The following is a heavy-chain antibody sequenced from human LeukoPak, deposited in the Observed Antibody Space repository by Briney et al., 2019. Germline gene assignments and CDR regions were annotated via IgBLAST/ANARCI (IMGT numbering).Heavy chain of an antibody. CDR1: GGSISSGSYY. J-gene: IGHJ5*02. V-gene: IGHV4-61*09. CDR3: ARSYGYSSSWYGSDWFDP. Sequence: PSQTLSLTCTVSGGSISSGSYYWSWIRQPAGKGLEWIGYIHYSGSTNYNPSLKSRVTISVDTSKNQFSLKLSSVTAADTAVYYCARSYGYSSSWYGSDWFDPWGQGTLVTVSS. CDR2: IHYSGST. D-gene: IGHD6-13*01.